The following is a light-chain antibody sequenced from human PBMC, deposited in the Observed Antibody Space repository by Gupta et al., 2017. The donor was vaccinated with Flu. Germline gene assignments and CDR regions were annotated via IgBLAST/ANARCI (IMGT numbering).Light chain of an antibody. CDR2: WAS. CDR3: QQYYSTPPT. CDR1: QNVLYRSNSKNY. J-gene: IGKJ1*01. V-gene: IGKV4-1*01. Sequence: NCKSSQNVLYRSNSKNYLAWYQQKPGQPPKLLIYWASTRKSGVPDRFSGSGSGTDFTLSISSLQAEDVAVYYCQQYYSTPPTFGQGTKVEIK.